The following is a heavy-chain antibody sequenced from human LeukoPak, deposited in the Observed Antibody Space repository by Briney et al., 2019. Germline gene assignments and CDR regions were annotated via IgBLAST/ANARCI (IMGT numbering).Heavy chain of an antibody. CDR1: GGSISSSSYY. V-gene: IGHV4-39*07. J-gene: IGHJ3*02. CDR2: IYYSGST. Sequence: PSETLSLTCTVSGGSISSSSYYWGWIRQPPGKGLEWIGNIYYSGSTYYNPSLKSRVTISIDTSKNQFSLKLTSVTAADTAVYYCARAPRSGSWLKGDDAFDIWGQGTMVTVSS. CDR3: ARAPRSGSWLKGDDAFDI. D-gene: IGHD6-13*01.